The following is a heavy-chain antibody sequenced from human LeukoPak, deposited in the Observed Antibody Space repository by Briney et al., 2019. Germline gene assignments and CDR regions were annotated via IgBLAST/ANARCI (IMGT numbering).Heavy chain of an antibody. D-gene: IGHD5/OR15-5a*01. CDR1: GGTFSTYT. CDR2: IIPILGTP. V-gene: IGHV1-69*13. Sequence: GASVKVSCKASGGTFSTYTVNWVRQASGQGIEWMGGIIPILGTPNYAQKFQGSVTLTADESTSTAYMELHSLKSEDTAVYYCARGMSTISHWFFDLWGHGTRVTVSS. J-gene: IGHJ2*01. CDR3: ARGMSTISHWFFDL.